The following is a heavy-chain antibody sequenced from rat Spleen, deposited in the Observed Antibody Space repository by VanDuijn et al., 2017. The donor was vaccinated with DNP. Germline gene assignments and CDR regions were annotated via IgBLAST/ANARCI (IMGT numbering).Heavy chain of an antibody. CDR3: ARHRTIMPYYYSMDA. V-gene: IGHV5-29*01. CDR2: ITNTGGSS. J-gene: IGHJ4*01. Sequence: EVQLVESGGGPVQPGRSLKLSCAASGFTFSDYYMAWVRQAPTKGLEWVATITNTGGSSYYADSVKGRFTISRDNVESTLYLQMNSLRSEDTATYYCARHRTIMPYYYSMDAWGQGASVTVSS. CDR1: GFTFSDYY. D-gene: IGHD1-12*01.